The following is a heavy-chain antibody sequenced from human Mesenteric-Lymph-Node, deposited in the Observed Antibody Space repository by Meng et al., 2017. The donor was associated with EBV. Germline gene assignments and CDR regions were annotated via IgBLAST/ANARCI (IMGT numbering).Heavy chain of an antibody. CDR2: INHSGST. Sequence: VTQQQWVVGLLKPAEPLSLTCAVYGGSFSGYYWSWIRQTPGKGLEWIGEINHSGSTNYNPSLKSRVTISVDTSKNQFSLKLSSVTAADTAVYYCARGYGSGHLWGQGTLVTVSS. D-gene: IGHD3-10*01. CDR3: ARGYGSGHL. V-gene: IGHV4-34*01. CDR1: GGSFSGYY. J-gene: IGHJ4*02.